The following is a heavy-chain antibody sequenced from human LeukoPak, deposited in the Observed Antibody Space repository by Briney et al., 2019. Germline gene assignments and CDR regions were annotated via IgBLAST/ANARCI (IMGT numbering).Heavy chain of an antibody. CDR3: VLDWTAAGNYYYYYYGMDV. D-gene: IGHD6-13*01. CDR2: ISSSSSYI. CDR1: GFTFSSYS. V-gene: IGHV3-21*01. J-gene: IGHJ6*02. Sequence: GGSLRLSCAASGFTFSSYSMNWVRQAPGKGLEWVSSISSSSSYIYYADSVKGRFTISRDNAKNSLYLQMNSLRAEDTAVYYCVLDWTAAGNYYYYYYGMDVWGQGTTVTVSS.